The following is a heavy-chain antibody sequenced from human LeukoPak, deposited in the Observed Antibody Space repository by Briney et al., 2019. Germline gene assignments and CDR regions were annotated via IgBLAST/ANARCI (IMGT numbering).Heavy chain of an antibody. J-gene: IGHJ4*02. Sequence: GGSLRLSCAASGFTFSSYAMSWVRQAPGKGLEWVSTISYSGGATCYADSVQGWFTISRDNSKNTLYLQMDSLRAEDTAIYYCAKARSGYGLDNWGQGTLVTVSS. CDR3: AKARSGYGLDN. V-gene: IGHV3-23*01. D-gene: IGHD3-22*01. CDR2: ISYSGGAT. CDR1: GFTFSSYA.